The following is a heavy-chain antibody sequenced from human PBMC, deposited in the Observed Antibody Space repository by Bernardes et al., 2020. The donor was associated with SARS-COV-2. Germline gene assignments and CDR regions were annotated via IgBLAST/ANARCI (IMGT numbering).Heavy chain of an antibody. J-gene: IGHJ4*02. CDR3: AKDRLWLQSQDPLEY. CDR1: GFTFSSYA. D-gene: IGHD5-12*01. Sequence: GGSLRLSCAASGFTFSSYAMSWVRQAPGKGLEWVSAISGSGGSTYYADSVKGRFTISRDNSKNTLYLQMDRLRVEDTAVYYCAKDRLWLQSQDPLEYRGQGTLVTVSS. V-gene: IGHV3-23*01. CDR2: ISGSGGST.